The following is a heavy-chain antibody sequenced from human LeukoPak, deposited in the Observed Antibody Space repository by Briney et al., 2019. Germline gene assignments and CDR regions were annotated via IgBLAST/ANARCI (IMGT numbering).Heavy chain of an antibody. CDR3: ARGHSSSWLY. Sequence: GGSLRLSCAASGFTFSSYSMNWVRQAPGKGLEWVANIKQDGSEKTYVDSVKGRFTISRENAENSLFLQMNSLRAEDTAVYYCARGHSSSWLYWGQGTLVTVSS. D-gene: IGHD6-13*01. CDR1: GFTFSSYS. CDR2: IKQDGSEK. V-gene: IGHV3-7*01. J-gene: IGHJ4*02.